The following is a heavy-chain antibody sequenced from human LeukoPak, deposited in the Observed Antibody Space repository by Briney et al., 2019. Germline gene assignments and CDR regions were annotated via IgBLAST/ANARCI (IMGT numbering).Heavy chain of an antibody. CDR2: IYYSGST. CDR1: GGSISSYY. V-gene: IGHV4-59*01. Sequence: SETLSLTCTVSGGSISSYYWSWIRQPPGKGLEWIGYIYYSGSTNYNPSLKSRVTISVDTFKNQFSLKLSSVTAADTAVYYCAGRQLLYGALHYYYYMDVWGKGTTVTVSS. D-gene: IGHD2-2*02. CDR3: AGRQLLYGALHYYYYMDV. J-gene: IGHJ6*03.